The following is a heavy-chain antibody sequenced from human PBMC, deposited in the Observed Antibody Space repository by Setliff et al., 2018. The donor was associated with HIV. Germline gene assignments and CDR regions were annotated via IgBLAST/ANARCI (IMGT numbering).Heavy chain of an antibody. Sequence: PSETLSLTCAVYGYSISSGYYWGWIRQPPGKGLEWIGSIYHSGSTYYNPSLKSRVTISVDTSKNKFSLKLSSVTAADTAVYYCARSPPGIAVAGLLDYWGQGTLVTVSS. D-gene: IGHD6-19*01. V-gene: IGHV4-38-2*01. CDR3: ARSPPGIAVAGLLDY. J-gene: IGHJ4*02. CDR2: IYHSGST. CDR1: GYSISSGYY.